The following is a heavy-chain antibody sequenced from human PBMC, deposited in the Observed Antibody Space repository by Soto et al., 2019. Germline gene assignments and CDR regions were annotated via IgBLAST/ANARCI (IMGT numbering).Heavy chain of an antibody. Sequence: PWGALRLSCAASGFTFRDYYMSWIRHAPGKGLEWVSYISSTGSYAKYADSVKGRFTISRDNAKNSLYLQINSLRAEDPAVYYCARDSSITPRPLDYWGQGSPVTVSS. CDR3: ARDSSITPRPLDY. J-gene: IGHJ4*02. D-gene: IGHD6-6*01. V-gene: IGHV3-11*06. CDR2: ISSTGSYA. CDR1: GFTFRDYY.